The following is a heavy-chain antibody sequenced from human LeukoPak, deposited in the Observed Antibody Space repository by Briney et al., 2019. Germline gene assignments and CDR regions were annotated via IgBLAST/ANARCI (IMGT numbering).Heavy chain of an antibody. V-gene: IGHV4-30-2*01. J-gene: IGHJ4*02. CDR1: GGSISSGGSY. Sequence: SSETLSLTCTVSGGSISSGGSYWSWIRQPPGKGLEWIGYIYHSGSTYYKPSLKSRVTISMDRSKNQFSLKLSSVTAADTVVYYCARGPNWDFDYWGQGILVTVSS. CDR2: IYHSGST. CDR3: ARGPNWDFDY. D-gene: IGHD7-27*01.